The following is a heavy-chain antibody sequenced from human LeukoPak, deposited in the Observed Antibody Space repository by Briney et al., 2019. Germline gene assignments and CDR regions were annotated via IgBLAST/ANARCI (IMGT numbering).Heavy chain of an antibody. V-gene: IGHV3-74*01. D-gene: IGHD3-16*01. Sequence: GGSLRLSCATSGFTFTSYWMHWVRQVAGKGLVWLARVDHGGSGTNYADSVKGRFTISRDNAKSTVYLQMNSLRAEDTAVYYCARVGPGGRGDYWGQGTLVTVSS. CDR2: VDHGGSGT. J-gene: IGHJ4*02. CDR1: GFTFTSYW. CDR3: ARVGPGGRGDY.